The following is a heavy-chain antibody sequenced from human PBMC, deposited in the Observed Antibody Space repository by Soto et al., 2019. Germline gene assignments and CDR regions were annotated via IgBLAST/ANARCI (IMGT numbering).Heavy chain of an antibody. CDR2: ISGSGDDT. CDR3: ANPIPKTGTTFGF. J-gene: IGHJ4*02. V-gene: IGHV3-23*01. Sequence: GGYLRLSCVASGFTFSNIAMAWVRQAPGEGLEWVSAISGSGDDTFYADSMKGRFTISRDNSKDTLYLQINSLRAEDTAVYYCANPIPKTGTTFGFWGQGTLVTVSS. CDR1: GFTFSNIA. D-gene: IGHD1-1*01.